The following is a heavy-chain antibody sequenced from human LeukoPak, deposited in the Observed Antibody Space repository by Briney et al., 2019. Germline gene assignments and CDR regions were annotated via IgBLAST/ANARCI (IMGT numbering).Heavy chain of an antibody. Sequence: SVKVSCKASGGTFSSYAISWVRQAPGQGLEWMGRIIPIFGTANYAQKFQGRVTITTDESTSTAYTELSSLRSEDTAVYYCASPRYCSGGSCYVDAFDIWGQGTMVTVSS. CDR3: ASPRYCSGGSCYVDAFDI. J-gene: IGHJ3*02. CDR2: IIPIFGTA. V-gene: IGHV1-69*05. CDR1: GGTFSSYA. D-gene: IGHD2-15*01.